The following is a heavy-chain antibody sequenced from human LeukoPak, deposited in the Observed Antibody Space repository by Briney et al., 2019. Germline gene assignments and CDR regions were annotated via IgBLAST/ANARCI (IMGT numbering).Heavy chain of an antibody. CDR3: VKTSSSYWYES. V-gene: IGHV3-64D*09. D-gene: IGHD6-6*01. CDR2: ISGSGGDT. Sequence: GGSLRLSCSASGFTFSNYAFHWVRQAPGKGLEYASAISGSGGDTFYADSVKGRFTISRDNSKNTLYLQMSSLRADDTAVYSCVKTSSSYWYESWGQGTLVTVSS. J-gene: IGHJ5*01. CDR1: GFTFSNYA.